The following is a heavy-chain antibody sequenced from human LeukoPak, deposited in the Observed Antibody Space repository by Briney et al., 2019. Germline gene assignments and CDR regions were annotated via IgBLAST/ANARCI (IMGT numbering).Heavy chain of an antibody. Sequence: ASVKVSCKASGYTFTGYYMHWVRQAPGQGLEWMGWINPNSGGTNYAQKFQGRVTMTRDTSVSTAYMELSRLRSDDTAVYYCARGGGDGSPYNWFDPWGQGTLVTVS. CDR2: INPNSGGT. J-gene: IGHJ5*02. CDR1: GYTFTGYY. D-gene: IGHD2-21*01. CDR3: ARGGGDGSPYNWFDP. V-gene: IGHV1-2*02.